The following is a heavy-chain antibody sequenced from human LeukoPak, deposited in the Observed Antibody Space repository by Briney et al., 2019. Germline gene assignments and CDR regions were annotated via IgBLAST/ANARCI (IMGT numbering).Heavy chain of an antibody. V-gene: IGHV3-11*06. J-gene: IGHJ4*02. CDR3: ARVGSRRYYFDY. D-gene: IGHD1-26*01. Sequence: PGGSLRLSCASSGFTFSDYYMSWIRQAPGKGLEWVSHISGSSTYTNYADSVKGRFTISRDNANNSLYLQMNSLTAEDTAVFYCARVGSRRYYFDYWGQGTLVSVSS. CDR1: GFTFSDYY. CDR2: ISGSSTYT.